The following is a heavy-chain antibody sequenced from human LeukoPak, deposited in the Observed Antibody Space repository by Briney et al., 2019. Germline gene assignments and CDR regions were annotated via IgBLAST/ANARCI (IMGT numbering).Heavy chain of an antibody. V-gene: IGHV4-59*01. D-gene: IGHD1-26*01. J-gene: IGHJ6*02. Sequence: SETLSLTCAVYGGSFSGYYWSWIRQPPGKGLEWIGYIYYSGSTNYNPSLKSRVTISVDTSKNQFSLKLSSVTAADTAVYYCARGWYSGSYSYYYYYGMDVWGQGTTVTVSS. CDR3: ARGWYSGSYSYYYYYGMDV. CDR2: IYYSGST. CDR1: GGSFSGYY.